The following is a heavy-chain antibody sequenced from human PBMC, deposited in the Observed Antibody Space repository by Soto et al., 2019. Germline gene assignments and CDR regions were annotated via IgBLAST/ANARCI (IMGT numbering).Heavy chain of an antibody. CDR3: ARVVGGIPVAGSWNWFDP. V-gene: IGHV1-18*04. J-gene: IGHJ5*02. Sequence: AASLKVSCKASGYTFTSYALSWVRHAPGQGLEWMGWISTYNGNTNYAQNLQGRVTMTTDISTNTAYMELRSLRSDDTAVYYCARVVGGIPVAGSWNWFDPWVQGTLVTVSS. CDR1: GYTFTSYA. D-gene: IGHD6-19*01. CDR2: ISTYNGNT.